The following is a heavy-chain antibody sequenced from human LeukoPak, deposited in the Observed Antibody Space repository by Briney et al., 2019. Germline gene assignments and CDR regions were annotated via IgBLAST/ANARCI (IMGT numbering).Heavy chain of an antibody. D-gene: IGHD3-9*01. CDR3: ARGDRRYFEWSPSPPENELSY. J-gene: IGHJ4*02. V-gene: IGHV1-69*13. CDR1: GGTFSSYA. CDR2: IIPIFGTA. Sequence: SVKVSCKASGGTFSSYAISWVRQAPGQGLEWMGGIIPIFGTANYAQKFQGRVTITADESTSTAYMELSSLRSEDTAVYYCARGDRRYFEWSPSPPENELSYWGQGTLVTVSS.